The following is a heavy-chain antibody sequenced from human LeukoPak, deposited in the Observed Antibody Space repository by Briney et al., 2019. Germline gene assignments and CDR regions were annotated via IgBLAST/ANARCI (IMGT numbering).Heavy chain of an antibody. V-gene: IGHV3-74*01. D-gene: IGHD3-10*01. Sequence: PGGSLRLSCAASGFTFSSYWMHWVRQAPGKGLVWVSRINSDGSSTSYADSVKGRFTISRDNAKNTLYLQMNRLRAEDTAVYYCARDRRITMVRGVSSAPDYWGQGTLVTVSS. CDR1: GFTFSSYW. CDR2: INSDGSST. CDR3: ARDRRITMVRGVSSAPDY. J-gene: IGHJ4*02.